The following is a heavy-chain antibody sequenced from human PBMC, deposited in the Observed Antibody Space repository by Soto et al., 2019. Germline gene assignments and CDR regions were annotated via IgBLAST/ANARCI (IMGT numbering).Heavy chain of an antibody. D-gene: IGHD3-10*02. Sequence: VQLLESGGGLVQPGGSLRLSCAASGFTFSSYAMSWVRQAPGKGLEWVAVISYDGSNKYYADSVKGRFTISRDNAKNSLYLQMNSLRAEDTAVYYCARDKSYVAAFDIWGQGTMVTVSS. V-gene: IGHV3-30*04. J-gene: IGHJ3*02. CDR3: ARDKSYVAAFDI. CDR1: GFTFSSYA. CDR2: ISYDGSNK.